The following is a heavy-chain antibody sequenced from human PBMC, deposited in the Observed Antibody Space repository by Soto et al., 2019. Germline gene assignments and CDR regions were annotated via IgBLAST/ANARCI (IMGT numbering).Heavy chain of an antibody. J-gene: IGHJ4*02. CDR1: GGSISSGGYY. CDR2: IYYSGST. CDR3: ARGSYYDSSGYYFYDY. V-gene: IGHV4-31*03. D-gene: IGHD3-22*01. Sequence: KPSETLSLTCTVSGGSISSGGYYWSWIRQHPGKGLEWIGYIYYSGSTYYNPSLKSRVIISVDTSKNQFSLKLSSVTAADTAVYYCARGSYYDSSGYYFYDYWGQGTLVTVSS.